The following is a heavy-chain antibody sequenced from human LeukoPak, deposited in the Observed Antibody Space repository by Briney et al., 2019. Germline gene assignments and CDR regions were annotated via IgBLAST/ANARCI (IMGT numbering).Heavy chain of an antibody. CDR3: TRGAGWLIDC. V-gene: IGHV4-59*01. CDR2: IHNSGTS. CDR1: DDSISDYY. D-gene: IGHD3-16*01. J-gene: IGHJ4*02. Sequence: SETLSLTCAVSDDSISDYYRGWIRQPPGKGLEWIGYIHNSGTSTYNLSLKSRVTISADTSKNQFSLKLNSMTTADTAVYYCTRGAGWLIDCWGQGILVTVSS.